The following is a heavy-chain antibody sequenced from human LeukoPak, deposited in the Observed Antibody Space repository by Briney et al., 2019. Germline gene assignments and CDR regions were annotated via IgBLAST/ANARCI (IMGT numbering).Heavy chain of an antibody. J-gene: IGHJ6*02. CDR3: ARGRLRFLEWLPPAEGGMDV. CDR2: INHSGST. V-gene: IGHV4-34*01. D-gene: IGHD3-3*01. CDR1: GGSFSGYY. Sequence: SETLSLTCAVYGGSFSGYYWSWIRQPPGKGLEWIGEINHSGSTNCNPSLKSRVTISVDTSKNQFSLKLSSVTAADTAVYYCARGRLRFLEWLPPAEGGMDVWGQGTTVTVSS.